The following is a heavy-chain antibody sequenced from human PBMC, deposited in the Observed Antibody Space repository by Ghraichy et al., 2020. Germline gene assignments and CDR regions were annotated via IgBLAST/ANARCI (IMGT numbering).Heavy chain of an antibody. CDR2: IYYSGST. CDR3: ARGGVWWSLDY. D-gene: IGHD2-8*02. V-gene: IGHV4-61*01. J-gene: IGHJ4*02. CDR1: GGPVSSGSYY. Sequence: SETLSLTCTVSGGPVSSGSYYWSWIRQPPGKGLEWIGYIYYSGSTNYNPSLKSRVTISVDTSKNQFSLKLSSVTAPDTAVYYCARGGVWWSLDYWGQGTLVTVSS.